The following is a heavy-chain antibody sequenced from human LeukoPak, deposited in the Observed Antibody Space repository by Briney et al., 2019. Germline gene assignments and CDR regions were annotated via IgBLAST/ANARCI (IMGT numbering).Heavy chain of an antibody. CDR1: GYTFTGYY. V-gene: IGHV1-2*04. CDR2: INPNSGGT. CDR3: ARVVYDYGSGWYFDY. Sequence: GASVKVSCKASGYTFTGYYMHWVRQAPGQGLEWMGWINPNSGGTNYAQKFQGWVTMTRDTSISTAYMELSRLRSDDTAVYYCARVVYDYGSGWYFDYWGQGTLVTVSS. D-gene: IGHD6-19*01. J-gene: IGHJ4*02.